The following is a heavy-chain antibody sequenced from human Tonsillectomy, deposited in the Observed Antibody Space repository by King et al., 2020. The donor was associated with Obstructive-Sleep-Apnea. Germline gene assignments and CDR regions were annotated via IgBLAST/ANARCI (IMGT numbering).Heavy chain of an antibody. Sequence: VQLVQSGSELKKPGASVKVSCKASGYTFTSFGMNWVRQAPGQGPEWMGWINTNTGNPTYAQGLTGRFVFSLDTSVSTAYVQISNLKAEDTAVYYCARGSQRTYNSDGMDVWGQGTTVTVSS. J-gene: IGHJ6*02. CDR2: INTNTGNP. D-gene: IGHD1-1*01. CDR1: GYTFTSFG. CDR3: ARGSQRTYNSDGMDV. V-gene: IGHV7-4-1*02.